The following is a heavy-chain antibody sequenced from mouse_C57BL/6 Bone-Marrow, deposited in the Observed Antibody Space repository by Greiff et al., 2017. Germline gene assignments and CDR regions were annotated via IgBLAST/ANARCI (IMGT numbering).Heavy chain of an antibody. Sequence: VKLQQPGAELVKPGASVKLSCKASGYTFTSYWMHWVKQRPGQGLEWIGMIHPNSGSTNYNEKFKSKATLTVDKSSSTAYMQLSSLTSEDSAVYYGARGGLRRYFDYWGQGTTLTVSS. V-gene: IGHV1-64*01. D-gene: IGHD2-4*01. CDR1: GYTFTSYW. J-gene: IGHJ2*01. CDR2: IHPNSGST. CDR3: ARGGLRRYFDY.